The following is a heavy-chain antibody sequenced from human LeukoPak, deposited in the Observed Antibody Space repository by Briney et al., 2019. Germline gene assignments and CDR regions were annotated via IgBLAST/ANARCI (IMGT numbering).Heavy chain of an antibody. J-gene: IGHJ4*02. CDR1: GGSISSSSYY. D-gene: IGHD3-22*01. CDR3: ARVGLTGDSSGVDY. Sequence: PSETLSLTCTVSGGSISSSSYYWGWIRQPPGKGLEWIGSIYYSGSTYYNPSLKSRVTISVDTSKNQFSLKLSSVTAADTAVYYCARVGLTGDSSGVDYWGQGTLVTVSS. V-gene: IGHV4-39*07. CDR2: IYYSGST.